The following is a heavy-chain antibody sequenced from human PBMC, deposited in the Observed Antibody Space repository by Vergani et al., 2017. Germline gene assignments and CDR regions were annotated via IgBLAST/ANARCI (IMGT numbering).Heavy chain of an antibody. CDR2: IKSKTDGGTT. Sequence: EVQLVESGGGLVKPGGSLRLSCAASGFTFSNAWMSWVRQAPGKGLEWVGRIKSKTDGGTTDYAAPVKGRFTISRDDSKNTLYLQMNSLKTEDTAVYYCTTLGYCSGGSCYFPKYYYYGMDVWGQGTTVTVSS. D-gene: IGHD2-15*01. V-gene: IGHV3-15*01. J-gene: IGHJ6*02. CDR1: GFTFSNAW. CDR3: TTLGYCSGGSCYFPKYYYYGMDV.